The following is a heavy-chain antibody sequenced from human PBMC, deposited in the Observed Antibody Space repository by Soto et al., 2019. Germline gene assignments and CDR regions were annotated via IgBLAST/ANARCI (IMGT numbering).Heavy chain of an antibody. CDR2: ISAYNGNT. D-gene: IGHD7-27*01. V-gene: IGHV1-18*01. Sequence: ASVKVSCKASGYTFTSYGISWVRQAPGQGLEWMGWISAYNGNTNYAQKLQGRVTMTTDTSTSTAYMELRSLRSDDTAVYYCARDHPLTGDLIGRLDAFDIWGQGKMVTVSS. CDR3: ARDHPLTGDLIGRLDAFDI. J-gene: IGHJ3*02. CDR1: GYTFTSYG.